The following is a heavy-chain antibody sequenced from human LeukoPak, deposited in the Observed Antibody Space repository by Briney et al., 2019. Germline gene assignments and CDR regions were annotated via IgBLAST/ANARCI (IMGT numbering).Heavy chain of an antibody. D-gene: IGHD3-3*01. CDR1: GFIFSTYA. CDR2: KSYDGSNK. CDR3: ARDRRFLIGMDV. V-gene: IGHV3-30-3*01. Sequence: TGGSLRLSCAASGFIFSTYAMHWVRQAPGKGLEWVAVKSYDGSNKYYADSVKGRFTISRDNSKNTLYLQMNSLRAEDTAVYYCARDRRFLIGMDVWGQGTTVTVSS. J-gene: IGHJ6*02.